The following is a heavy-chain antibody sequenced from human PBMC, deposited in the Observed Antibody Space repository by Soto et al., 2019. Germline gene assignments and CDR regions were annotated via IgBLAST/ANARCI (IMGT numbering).Heavy chain of an antibody. CDR3: ARVRVWAPNFCY. V-gene: IGHV3-11*01. D-gene: IGHD3-10*01. CDR2: ISSSGSTI. Sequence: QVQLVESGGGLVKPGGSLRLSCAASGFTFSDYYMSWIRQAPGKGLEWVSYISSSGSTIYYADSMKGRFTISRDNAKNPVRLQMNSLGAEDTAVYYCARVRVWAPNFCYWGQGTLVTVSS. CDR1: GFTFSDYY. J-gene: IGHJ4*02.